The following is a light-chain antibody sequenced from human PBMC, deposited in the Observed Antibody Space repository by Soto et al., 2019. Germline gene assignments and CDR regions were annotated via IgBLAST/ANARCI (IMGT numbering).Light chain of an antibody. J-gene: IGKJ4*01. CDR1: QSVSSY. CDR2: DAS. Sequence: EIVLTQSPATLPLSPGERATPPCRASQSVSSYLACYQQKPGQAPRLLIYDASNRATGIPARFSGSGSGTDFTLTISSLEPEDFAVYYCQQRSNWLTFGGGTKVEIK. CDR3: QQRSNWLT. V-gene: IGKV3-11*01.